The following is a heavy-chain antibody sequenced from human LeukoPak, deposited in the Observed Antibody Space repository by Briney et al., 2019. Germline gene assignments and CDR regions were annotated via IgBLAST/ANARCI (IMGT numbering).Heavy chain of an antibody. Sequence: PGGSLRLSCAASGFTFSSYSMNCVRQAPGKGLEWVSSISSSSSYIYYADSVKGRFTISRENAKNSLYLQMNSLRAEDTAVYYCARDRTVGAAVARDFDYWGQGTLVTVSS. D-gene: IGHD6-19*01. CDR3: ARDRTVGAAVARDFDY. CDR2: ISSSSSYI. J-gene: IGHJ4*02. CDR1: GFTFSSYS. V-gene: IGHV3-21*01.